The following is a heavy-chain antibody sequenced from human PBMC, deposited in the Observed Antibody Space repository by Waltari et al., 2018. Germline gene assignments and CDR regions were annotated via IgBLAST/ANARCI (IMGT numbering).Heavy chain of an antibody. J-gene: IGHJ6*03. V-gene: IGHV4-59*01. CDR3: ARVNAAGDYGYYYYYMDV. CDR1: GGSISSYY. D-gene: IGHD4-17*01. CDR2: MYYSGST. Sequence: QVQLQESGPGLAKPSETLSLTCNVSGGSISSYYWIWIRQPPGKGLEWIGYMYYSGSTIYNPSLKRRVTISVDTSKNQFSLKLSSVTAADTAVYYCARVNAAGDYGYYYYYMDVWGKGTTVTVSS.